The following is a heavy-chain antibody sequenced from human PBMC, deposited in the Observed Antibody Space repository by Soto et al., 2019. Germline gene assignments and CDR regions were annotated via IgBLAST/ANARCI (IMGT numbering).Heavy chain of an antibody. CDR3: AKRATGTYFDY. Sequence: GGSLRLSCVASGFTFSNFWMHWVRRLPGKGLVWVSHINSDGTSTTYADSVKGRFTISRDNSKNTLYLQMNSLRAEDTAVYYCAKRATGTYFDYWGQGTLVTVSS. J-gene: IGHJ4*02. V-gene: IGHV3-74*01. CDR2: INSDGTST. CDR1: GFTFSNFW. D-gene: IGHD1-1*01.